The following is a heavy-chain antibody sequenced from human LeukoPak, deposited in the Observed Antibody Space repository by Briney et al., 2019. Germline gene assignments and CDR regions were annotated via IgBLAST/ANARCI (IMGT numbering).Heavy chain of an antibody. Sequence: PGGSLRLSCAASGFTFSSYAMSWVRQAPGKGLEWVSAISGSGGSTYYADSVKGRFTISRDNSKNTLYLQMSSLRAEDTAVYYCAKAWYSSSWYCTDYWGQGTLVTVSS. D-gene: IGHD6-13*01. CDR3: AKAWYSSSWYCTDY. CDR1: GFTFSSYA. J-gene: IGHJ4*02. V-gene: IGHV3-23*01. CDR2: ISGSGGST.